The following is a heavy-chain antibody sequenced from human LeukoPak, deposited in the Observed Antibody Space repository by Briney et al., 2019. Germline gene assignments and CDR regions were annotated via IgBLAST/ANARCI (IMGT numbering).Heavy chain of an antibody. J-gene: IGHJ3*02. CDR1: GFTFSSYA. D-gene: IGHD3-22*01. V-gene: IGHV4-39*01. CDR2: IYYSGST. Sequence: GSLRLSCAASGFTFSSYAMSWIRQPPGKGLEWIGSIYYSGSTYYNPSLKSRVTISVDTSKNQFSLKLSSVTAADTAVYYCARLQSRKMYYYEWDAFDIWGQGTMVTVSS. CDR3: ARLQSRKMYYYEWDAFDI.